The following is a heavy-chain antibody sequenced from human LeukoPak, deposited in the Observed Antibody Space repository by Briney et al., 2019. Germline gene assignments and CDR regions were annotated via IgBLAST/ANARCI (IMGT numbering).Heavy chain of an antibody. Sequence: GGSLRLSCAASGFTFSNYGMHWVRQAPGKGLEWVALIWYDGSNKYYADSVQGRFIISRDNSKNTLYLQMNSLRAEDTAVYYCAKDRDEVVATCLDYWGQGTLVTVSS. D-gene: IGHD5-12*01. CDR3: AKDRDEVVATCLDY. V-gene: IGHV3-33*06. CDR2: IWYDGSNK. CDR1: GFTFSNYG. J-gene: IGHJ4*02.